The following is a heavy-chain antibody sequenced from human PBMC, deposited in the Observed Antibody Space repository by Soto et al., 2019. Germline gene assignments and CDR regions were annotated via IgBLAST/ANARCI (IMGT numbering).Heavy chain of an antibody. J-gene: IGHJ3*02. D-gene: IGHD3-10*01. Sequence: EVQLVESGGVVVQPGGSLRLSCAASGFTFDDYTMHWVRQAPGKGLEWVSLISWDGSGTYYADSVKGRFTISRDNSKNSLYLQMNSLRTEDTALYYCAKDFYYGSGSYTGSGALDIWGQGTMVTVSS. CDR1: GFTFDDYT. CDR3: AKDFYYGSGSYTGSGALDI. CDR2: ISWDGSGT. V-gene: IGHV3-43*01.